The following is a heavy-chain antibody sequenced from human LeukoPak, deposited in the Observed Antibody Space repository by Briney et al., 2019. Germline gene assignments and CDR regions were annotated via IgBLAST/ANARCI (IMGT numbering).Heavy chain of an antibody. CDR2: IIPIFGTA. J-gene: IGHJ3*02. V-gene: IGHV1-69*13. CDR3: ARDISPGTFDI. CDR1: GGTFSSYA. D-gene: IGHD1-14*01. Sequence: SVKVSCKASGGTFSSYAINWVRQAPGQGLEWMGGIIPIFGTANYAQKFQGRVTITADESTSTAYMELSSLRSDDTAVYYCARDISPGTFDIWGQGTMVTVSS.